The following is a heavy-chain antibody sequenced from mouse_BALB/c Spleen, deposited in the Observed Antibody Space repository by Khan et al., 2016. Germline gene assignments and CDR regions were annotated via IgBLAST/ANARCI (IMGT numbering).Heavy chain of an antibody. CDR3: TKRYYYYAMDY. D-gene: IGHD1-1*01. V-gene: IGHV6-6*01. CDR1: GFTFSDAW. Sequence: EVKLEVSGGGLVQPGGSMKLSCAASGFTFSDAWMDWVRQSPEKGLEWVAEIRSKANNHATYYAESVKGRFTLSRDDSRGSVYLQMKSLRAEDTGIYYCTKRYYYYAMDYWGRGTSVTVSS. J-gene: IGHJ4*01. CDR2: IRSKANNHAT.